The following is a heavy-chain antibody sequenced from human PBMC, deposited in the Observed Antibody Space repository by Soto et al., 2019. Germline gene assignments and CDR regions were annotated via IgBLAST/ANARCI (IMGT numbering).Heavy chain of an antibody. D-gene: IGHD5-12*01. Sequence: GGSLRLSCAASGFTFSSYSMNWVRQAPGKGLEWVSSISSSSSYIYYADSVKGRFTISRDNAKNSLYLQMNSLRAEDTAVYYCARRLPRRRNSGYDLDYYYYIDVWGKGTTVTVSS. CDR1: GFTFSSYS. J-gene: IGHJ6*03. CDR2: ISSSSSYI. V-gene: IGHV3-21*01. CDR3: ARRLPRRRNSGYDLDYYYYIDV.